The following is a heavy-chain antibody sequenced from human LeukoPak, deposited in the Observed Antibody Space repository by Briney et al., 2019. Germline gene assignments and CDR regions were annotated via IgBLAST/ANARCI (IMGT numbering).Heavy chain of an antibody. CDR1: GGSISSGDYY. D-gene: IGHD4-17*01. CDR3: ARENGDNVFFDY. J-gene: IGHJ4*02. CDR2: IYYSGST. V-gene: IGHV4-30-4*01. Sequence: SETLSLTCTVSGGSISSGDYYWSWIRQPPGKGLEWIGYIYYSGSTYYNPSLKSRVTISVDTSKNQFSLKLSSVTAADTAVYYCARENGDNVFFDYWGQGTLVTVSS.